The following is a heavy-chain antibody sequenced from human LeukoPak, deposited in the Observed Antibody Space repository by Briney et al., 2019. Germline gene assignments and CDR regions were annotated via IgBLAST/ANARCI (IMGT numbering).Heavy chain of an antibody. CDR3: ARNPGGIGDY. V-gene: IGHV3-64*01. J-gene: IGHJ4*02. CDR2: ISSNGGST. CDR1: GFTFSSYA. Sequence: GGSLRLSCAASGFTFSSYAMHWVRQAPGKGLEYVSAISSNGGSTYYANSVKGRFTISRDNAKNTLYLQMNSLRDEDTAVYYCARNPGGIGDYWGQGTLVTVSS. D-gene: IGHD4-23*01.